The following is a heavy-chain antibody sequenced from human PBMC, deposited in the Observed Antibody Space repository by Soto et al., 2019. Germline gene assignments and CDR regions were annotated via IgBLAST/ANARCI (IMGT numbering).Heavy chain of an antibody. CDR1: GFSFSSYD. CDR2: IIGNSGTT. Sequence: GGSLRLSSVASGFSFSSYDMSWVRQAPGKGLEWVSFIIGNSGTTYYADSVKGRFTISRDNSKNTLYLQMSRLGAEDTAAYYCAKGSTYSFYFDHWGQGTLVTAPQ. J-gene: IGHJ4*01. CDR3: AKGSTYSFYFDH. V-gene: IGHV3-23*01. D-gene: IGHD5-18*01.